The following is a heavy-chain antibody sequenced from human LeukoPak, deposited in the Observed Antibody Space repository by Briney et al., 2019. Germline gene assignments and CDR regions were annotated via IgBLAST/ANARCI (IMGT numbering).Heavy chain of an antibody. CDR1: GFTFSSYW. CDR2: INPDGRTI. D-gene: IGHD3-10*01. V-gene: IGHV3-74*03. J-gene: IGHJ4*02. Sequence: PGGSLRLSCEDSGFTFSSYWMHWVRHAPGKGLVWVSRINPDGRTITYADSVKGRFTISRDNSKNTLYLQMNSLRAEDTAVYYCAKDNAYYYADYWGQGTLVTVSS. CDR3: AKDNAYYYADY.